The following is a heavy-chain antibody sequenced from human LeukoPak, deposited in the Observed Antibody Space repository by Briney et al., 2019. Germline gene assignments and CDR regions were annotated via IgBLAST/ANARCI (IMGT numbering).Heavy chain of an antibody. Sequence: GGSLRLSCAASGFTFSNYWMTWVRQAPGKGLEWVSYISSSSSTIYYADFVKGRFTISRDNAENTLYLQLNSLRAEDTAVYYCARVLGAPYYDFWGQGILVTVSS. V-gene: IGHV3-48*04. J-gene: IGHJ4*02. CDR2: ISSSSSTI. CDR1: GFTFSNYW. D-gene: IGHD1-26*01. CDR3: ARVLGAPYYDF.